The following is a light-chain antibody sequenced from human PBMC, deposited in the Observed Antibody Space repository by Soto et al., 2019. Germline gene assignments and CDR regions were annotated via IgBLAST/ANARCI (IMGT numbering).Light chain of an antibody. Sequence: DIVMTQSPATLSVSPGERATLSCRASQSINTNLAWYQQQPGQAPRLLIYGASTRAIVIPARFSGSGSGTEFTHTLRVMQADAFAVYYCQQYHHGAPKVTFGPGNRVDI. J-gene: IGKJ3*01. CDR3: QQYHHGAPKVT. CDR2: GAS. V-gene: IGKV3-15*01. CDR1: QSINTN.